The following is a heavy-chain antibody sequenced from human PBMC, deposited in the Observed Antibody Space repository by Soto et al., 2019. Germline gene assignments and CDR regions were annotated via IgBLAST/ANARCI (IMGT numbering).Heavy chain of an antibody. Sequence: PSETLSHTCTVSGGSISSYYWSWIRQPPGKGLEWIGYFFYSGSTNYNPSLKSRVTISVDRSKNQFSLKLSSVTAADTAVYYCARVPDRWGQGTLVTVSS. J-gene: IGHJ5*02. V-gene: IGHV4-59*12. D-gene: IGHD2-2*01. CDR3: ARVPDR. CDR2: FFYSGST. CDR1: GGSISSYY.